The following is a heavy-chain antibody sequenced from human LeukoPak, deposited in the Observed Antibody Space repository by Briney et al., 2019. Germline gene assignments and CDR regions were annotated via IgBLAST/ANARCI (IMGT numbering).Heavy chain of an antibody. CDR1: GFTFSSYS. Sequence: GGPLRLSCAASGFTFSSYSMNWVRQAPGKGLEWVSSISSSSSYIYYADSVKGRFTISRDNDKNSLYLQMNSLRAEDTAVYYCARDRVQQQLVRIFDYWGQGTLVTVSS. CDR3: ARDRVQQQLVRIFDY. J-gene: IGHJ4*02. CDR2: ISSSSSYI. V-gene: IGHV3-21*01. D-gene: IGHD6-13*01.